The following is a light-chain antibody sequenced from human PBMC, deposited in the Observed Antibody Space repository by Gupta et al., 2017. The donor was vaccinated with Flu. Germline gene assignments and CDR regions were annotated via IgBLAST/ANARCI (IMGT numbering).Light chain of an antibody. CDR1: QSVSSY. V-gene: IGKV3-11*01. J-gene: IGKJ4*01. CDR2: DAS. Sequence: DIVLPQSPATLSLSPGERATLSCRASQSVSSYLAGYQQKPGQAPRLLIEDASNRATGIPAWFSGSGSGTDFTLTISSLEPEDFAVYYCQQRSNWPLTFGGGTKVEIK. CDR3: QQRSNWPLT.